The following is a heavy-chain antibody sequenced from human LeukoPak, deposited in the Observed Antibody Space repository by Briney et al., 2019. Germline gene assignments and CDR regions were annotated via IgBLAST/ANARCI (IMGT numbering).Heavy chain of an antibody. CDR3: GRGRWGIDY. CDR1: GFTFSSYA. J-gene: IGHJ4*02. D-gene: IGHD3-16*01. V-gene: IGHV3-30-3*01. Sequence: PGGSLRLSCAASGFTFSSYAMHWVRQAPGKGLEWVAVISYDGSNKYYADSVKGRFTISRDNSKNTLYLQMDSLRVEDSAVYHCGRGRWGIDYWGQGTLVTVSS. CDR2: ISYDGSNK.